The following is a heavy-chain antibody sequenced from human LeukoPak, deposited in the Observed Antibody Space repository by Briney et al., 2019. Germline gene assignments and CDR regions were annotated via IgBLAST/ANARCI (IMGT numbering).Heavy chain of an antibody. CDR3: ARAPYYYGSGSYLDY. V-gene: IGHV1-69*13. Sequence: ASVKVSCKASGGTFSSYAISWVRQAPGQGLEWMGWIIPIFGTANYAQKFQGRVTITADESTSTAYMELSSLRSEDTAVYYCARAPYYYGSGSYLDYWGQGTLVTVSS. D-gene: IGHD3-10*01. CDR2: IIPIFGTA. J-gene: IGHJ4*02. CDR1: GGTFSSYA.